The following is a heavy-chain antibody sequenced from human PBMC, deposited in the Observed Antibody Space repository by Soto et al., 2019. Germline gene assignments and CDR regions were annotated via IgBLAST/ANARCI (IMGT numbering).Heavy chain of an antibody. CDR3: ALRSMAVVPEY. Sequence: QVQLQESGPGLVKPSETLSLTCAVSGDSISSYYCMWIRQPPGKGLESIGYLYYGRSANYNPSLKSRVTWSVDPSTNRCSLPLSSMTAADTAVYYCALRSMAVVPEYWGQGTLVTVSS. CDR1: GDSISSYY. J-gene: IGHJ4*02. CDR2: LYYGRSA. D-gene: IGHD3-22*01. V-gene: IGHV4-59*01.